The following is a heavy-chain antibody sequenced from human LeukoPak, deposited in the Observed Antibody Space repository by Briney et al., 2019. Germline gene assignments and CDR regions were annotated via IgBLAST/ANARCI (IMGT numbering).Heavy chain of an antibody. CDR1: GFTFSSYG. CDR3: AKDRPRDGTSFDY. Sequence: GGSLRLSCAASGFTFSSYGMHWVRQAPGKGLEWVAVISYDGSNKYYADSVKGRFTISRDNSKNTLYLQMNSLRAEDTAVYYCAKDRPRDGTSFDYWGQGTLVTVSS. J-gene: IGHJ4*02. CDR2: ISYDGSNK. V-gene: IGHV3-30*18.